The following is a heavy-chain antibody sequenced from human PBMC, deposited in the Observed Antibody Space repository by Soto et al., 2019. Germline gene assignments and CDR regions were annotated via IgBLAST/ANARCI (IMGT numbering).Heavy chain of an antibody. CDR2: VSGGGDMT. D-gene: IGHD3-10*01. J-gene: IGHJ4*03. Sequence: GGSLRLSCAASGFTFSIYWMTWVRQAPGKGLEWVSSVSGGGDMTYYADSVRGRFTISRDNSKNTLYLQMNRLRAEDTAVYYCVRDDSTRMVRGVSRWGQGTLVTVSS. CDR3: VRDDSTRMVRGVSR. CDR1: GFTFSIYW. V-gene: IGHV3-23*01.